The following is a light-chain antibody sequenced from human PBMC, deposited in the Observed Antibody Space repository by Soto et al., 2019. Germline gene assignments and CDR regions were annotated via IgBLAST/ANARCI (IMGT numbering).Light chain of an antibody. CDR2: DAS. CDR1: QSVSSN. V-gene: IGKV3-15*01. CDR3: QQYHNWPIT. Sequence: DIVMTQSPATLSVSPGESATLSCKASQSVSSNLAWHQQKPGQAPRILMYDASTRATGISARFSGSGSGTECTLTISCLQSEDFAVYYCQQYHNWPITLGQGTRLEIK. J-gene: IGKJ5*01.